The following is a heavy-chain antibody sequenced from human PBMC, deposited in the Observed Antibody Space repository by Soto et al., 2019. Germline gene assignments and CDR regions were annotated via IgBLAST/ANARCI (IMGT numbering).Heavy chain of an antibody. Sequence: PGGSLRLSCAASGSTFSYAWMSWVRQAPGKGPEWVGRIKSKTDGGTTDYAAPVKGRFTISRDDSKNTLYLQMNSLKIEDTAVYYCTHDYGDYRYYFDYWGPGTLVTVSS. CDR1: GSTFSYAW. D-gene: IGHD4-17*01. CDR2: IKSKTDGGTT. CDR3: THDYGDYRYYFDY. J-gene: IGHJ4*02. V-gene: IGHV3-15*01.